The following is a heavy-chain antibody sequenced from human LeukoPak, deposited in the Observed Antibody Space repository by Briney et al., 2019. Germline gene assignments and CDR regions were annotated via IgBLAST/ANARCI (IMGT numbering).Heavy chain of an antibody. Sequence: GGSPRLACAASGFTFSSYGMRWVRQAPGKGREWVAAISYDGSNKSYADSVKGRFTISRDNSKNPLYLRMNSLKTADTAVYYCTTGYYSGSGTNHYFDYWGQGTLVTVSS. CDR2: ISYDGSNK. D-gene: IGHD3-10*01. CDR3: TTGYYSGSGTNHYFDY. CDR1: GFTFSSYG. V-gene: IGHV3-30*12. J-gene: IGHJ4*02.